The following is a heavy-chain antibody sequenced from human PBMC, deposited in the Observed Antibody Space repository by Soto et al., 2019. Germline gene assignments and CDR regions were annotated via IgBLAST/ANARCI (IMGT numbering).Heavy chain of an antibody. J-gene: IGHJ6*03. CDR3: ARELSLFDYMGVVSGYYYYMDV. V-gene: IGHV3-33*01. D-gene: IGHD4-4*01. CDR1: GFTFSSYG. CDR2: IWYDGSNK. Sequence: GGSLRLSCAASGFTFSSYGMHWVRQAPGKGLEWVAVIWYDGSNKYYADSVKGRFTISRDNSKNTLYLQMNSLRAEDTAVYYCARELSLFDYMGVVSGYYYYMDVWGKGTTVTVSS.